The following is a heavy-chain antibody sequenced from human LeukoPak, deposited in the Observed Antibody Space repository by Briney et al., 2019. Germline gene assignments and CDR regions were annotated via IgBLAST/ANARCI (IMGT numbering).Heavy chain of an antibody. CDR1: GGSISSGSYY. CDR2: IYTSGST. J-gene: IGHJ6*03. CDR3: ARRRGYCSGGSCYSSHYYYYMDV. Sequence: SETLSLTCTVSGGSISSGSYYWSWIRQPAGKGLEWIGRIYTSGSTNYNPSLKSRVTISVDTSKNQFSLKLSSVTAADTAVYYCARRRGYCSGGSCYSSHYYYYMDVWGKGTTVTISS. D-gene: IGHD2-15*01. V-gene: IGHV4-61*02.